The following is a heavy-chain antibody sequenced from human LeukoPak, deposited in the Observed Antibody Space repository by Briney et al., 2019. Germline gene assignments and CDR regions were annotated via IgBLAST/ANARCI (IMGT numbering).Heavy chain of an antibody. D-gene: IGHD2-15*01. CDR2: IYSSGST. CDR3: ARGLGYCSSGSCYSFVY. CDR1: GGSISNYY. J-gene: IGHJ4*02. V-gene: IGHV4-59*08. Sequence: SETLSLTCTVSGGSISNYYWSWIRQPPGKGLEWIGYIYSSGSTNYNASLKSRVTISVDTSKNQFSLKLSSVTAADTAVYYCARGLGYCSSGSCYSFVYWGQGTPVTVSS.